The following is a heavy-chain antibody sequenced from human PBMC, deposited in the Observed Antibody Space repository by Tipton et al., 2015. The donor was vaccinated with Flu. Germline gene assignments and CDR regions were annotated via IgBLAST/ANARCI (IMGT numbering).Heavy chain of an antibody. CDR1: GSSMGSGYC. CDR2: ICHSGST. D-gene: IGHD4-11*01. J-gene: IGHJ5*02. V-gene: IGHV4-38-2*01. CDR3: VRRDYSNYVSEPKNWFDP. Sequence: TLSLTCSVSGSSMGSGYCWGWIRQPPGKGLEWIANICHSGSTYHNPSLQSRVTISVDNSKNQFSLKMRSVTAADTAVYYCVRRDYSNYVSEPKNWFDPWGQGTLVTVS.